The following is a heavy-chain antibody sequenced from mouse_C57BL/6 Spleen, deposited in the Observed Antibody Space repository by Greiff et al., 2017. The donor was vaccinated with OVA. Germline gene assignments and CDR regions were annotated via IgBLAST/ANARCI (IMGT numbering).Heavy chain of an antibody. CDR1: GFTFSDYY. J-gene: IGHJ1*03. CDR3: ARDDYGSSWYFDV. V-gene: IGHV5-16*01. Sequence: EVKLVESVGGLVQPGSSMKLSCTASGFTFSDYYMAWVRQVPEKGLEWVANINPDGSSTYYLESLKSRFIFSRDNAKNILYLQMSSLKSEDTATYYYARDDYGSSWYFDVWGTGTTVTVSS. D-gene: IGHD1-1*01. CDR2: INPDGSST.